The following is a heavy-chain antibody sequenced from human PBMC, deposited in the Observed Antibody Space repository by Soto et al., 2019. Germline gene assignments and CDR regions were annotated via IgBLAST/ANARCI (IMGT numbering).Heavy chain of an antibody. D-gene: IGHD4-17*01. CDR2: IHNSGST. J-gene: IGHJ4*02. CDR3: ARDSTLTSLIGVDY. Sequence: QVQLQESGPGLVMPSQTLSLTCTVSGGSISSGGSYWGWIRQHPGRGLEWLGYIHNSGSTYYNPSLKSRLTISVDTSKNQFALRLHSVTAADTAVYYCARDSTLTSLIGVDYWGQGALVTVAS. CDR1: GGSISSGGSY. V-gene: IGHV4-31*03.